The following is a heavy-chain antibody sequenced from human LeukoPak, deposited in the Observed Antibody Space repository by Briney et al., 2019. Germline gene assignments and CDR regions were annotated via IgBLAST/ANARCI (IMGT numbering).Heavy chain of an antibody. D-gene: IGHD6-19*01. J-gene: IGHJ4*02. Sequence: SETLSLTCTVSGYSISSGYYWGWIGPRPGKGLEWIGSIYHSGSTYYNPSLKSRVTISVDTSKNQFSLKLSSVTAADTAVYYCARDSSGWYTPFDYWGQGTLVTVSS. CDR1: GYSISSGYY. V-gene: IGHV4-38-2*02. CDR3: ARDSSGWYTPFDY. CDR2: IYHSGST.